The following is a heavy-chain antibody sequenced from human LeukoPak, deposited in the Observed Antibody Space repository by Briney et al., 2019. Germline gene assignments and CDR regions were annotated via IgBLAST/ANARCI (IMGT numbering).Heavy chain of an antibody. CDR2: ISYDGSNK. V-gene: IGHV3-30*18. J-gene: IGHJ6*01. D-gene: IGHD3-10*01. Sequence: PGGSLRLSCEASGFTFSTYGIHWVRQAPGKGLEWVAVISYDGSNKYYADSVQGRFTISRDNSKNTVYMQMNSLRSEDTAVYYCAKDKGVWVRGVNHYGMDVWGPGTTVTVSS. CDR3: AKDKGVWVRGVNHYGMDV. CDR1: GFTFSTYG.